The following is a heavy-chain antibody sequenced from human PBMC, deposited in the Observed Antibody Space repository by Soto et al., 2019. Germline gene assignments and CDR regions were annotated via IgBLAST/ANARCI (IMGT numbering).Heavy chain of an antibody. CDR1: GGSISSYY. D-gene: IGHD2-2*02. V-gene: IGHV4-59*01. Sequence: SETLSLTCTVSGGSISSYYWSWIRQPPGKGLEWIGYIYYSGSTNYNPSLKSRVTISVDTSKNQFSLKLSSVTAADTAVYYCARAVPDAIINWFDPWGQGTLVT. CDR2: IYYSGST. J-gene: IGHJ5*02. CDR3: ARAVPDAIINWFDP.